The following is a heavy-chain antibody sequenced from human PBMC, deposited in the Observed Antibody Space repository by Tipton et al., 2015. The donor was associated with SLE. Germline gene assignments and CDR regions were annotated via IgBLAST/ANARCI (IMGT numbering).Heavy chain of an antibody. CDR1: GGSISSYY. CDR3: ARDPVFLWGQQLDYFDY. CDR2: IYTSGST. D-gene: IGHD6-13*01. Sequence: TLSLTCTVSGGSISSYYWSWIRQPAGKGLEWIGYIYTSGSTNYNPSLKSRVTISVDTSKNQFSLKLSSVTAADTAVYYCARDPVFLWGQQLDYFDYWGQGTLVTVSS. J-gene: IGHJ4*02. V-gene: IGHV4-4*09.